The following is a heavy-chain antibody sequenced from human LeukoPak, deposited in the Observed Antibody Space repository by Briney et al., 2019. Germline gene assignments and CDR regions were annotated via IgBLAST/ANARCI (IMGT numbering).Heavy chain of an antibody. CDR1: GYSISSGYY. J-gene: IGHJ6*03. D-gene: IGHD3-10*01. CDR2: IYHSGST. CDR3: ARSLRDYYYYYYMDV. Sequence: PSETLSLTCAVSGYSISSGYYWGWIRQPPGKGLEWIGSIYHSGSTCYNPSLKSRVTISVDTSKNQFSLKLSSVTAADTAVYYCARSLRDYYYYYYMDVWGKGTTVTVSS. V-gene: IGHV4-38-2*01.